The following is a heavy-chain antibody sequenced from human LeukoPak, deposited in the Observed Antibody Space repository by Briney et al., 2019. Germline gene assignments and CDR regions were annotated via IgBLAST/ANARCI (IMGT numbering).Heavy chain of an antibody. CDR1: GYTFTSYG. J-gene: IGHJ5*02. CDR3: AREIEYCTNGVCFPWFDP. V-gene: IGHV1-18*01. Sequence: ASVKVSCKASGYTFTSYGISWVRQAPGQGLEWMGWISAYNGNTNYAQKLQGRVTMTTDTSTSTAYMELRSLRSGDTPVYYCAREIEYCTNGVCFPWFDPWGQGTLVTVSS. D-gene: IGHD2-8*01. CDR2: ISAYNGNT.